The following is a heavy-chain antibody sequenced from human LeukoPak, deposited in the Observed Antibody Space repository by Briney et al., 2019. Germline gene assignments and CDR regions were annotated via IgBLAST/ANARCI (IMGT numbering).Heavy chain of an antibody. CDR2: IYYSGST. V-gene: IGHV4-31*03. CDR3: ARETGYFRSSIAVAGRPTSEYFDY. D-gene: IGHD6-19*01. CDR1: GGSISSGGYY. J-gene: IGHJ4*02. Sequence: SETLSLTCTVSGGSISSGGYYWSWIRQHPGKGLEWIGYIYYSGSTYYNPSLKSRVTISVDTSKNQFSLKLSSVTAADTAVYYCARETGYFRSSIAVAGRPTSEYFDYWGQGTLVTVSS.